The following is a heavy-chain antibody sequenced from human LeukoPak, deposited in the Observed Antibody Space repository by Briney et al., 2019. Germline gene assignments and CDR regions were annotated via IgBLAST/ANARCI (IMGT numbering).Heavy chain of an antibody. J-gene: IGHJ5*02. Sequence: GGSLRLSCKASGFTFSTYAMSWVRQAPGKGLEWVSAISGSSGSTYYADSVRGRFTISRDNSKNTLYLQMNSLRAEDTAVYYCAKEYSSSSGSWFDPWGQGTLVTVSS. V-gene: IGHV3-23*01. D-gene: IGHD6-6*01. CDR1: GFTFSTYA. CDR2: ISGSSGST. CDR3: AKEYSSSSGSWFDP.